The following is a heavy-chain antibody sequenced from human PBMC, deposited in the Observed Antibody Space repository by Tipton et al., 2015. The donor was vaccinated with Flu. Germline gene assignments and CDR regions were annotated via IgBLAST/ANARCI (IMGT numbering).Heavy chain of an antibody. J-gene: IGHJ3*02. D-gene: IGHD5-18*01. V-gene: IGHV4-31*03. CDR3: ARDWGSCDTAKCSDALDI. CDR2: IYYSGTT. Sequence: TLSLTCTVSGGSISSNNYYWNWIRQQPGKGLEWIGYIYYSGTTYYSPSLKSRVTLSVDTSKNLFSLNLSSVTAADTAVYYCARDWGSCDTAKCSDALDIWGKGTMVTVSS. CDR1: GGSISSNNYY.